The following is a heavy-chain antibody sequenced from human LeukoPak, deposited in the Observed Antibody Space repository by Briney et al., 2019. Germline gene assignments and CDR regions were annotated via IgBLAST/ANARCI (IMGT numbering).Heavy chain of an antibody. J-gene: IGHJ4*02. CDR2: IIGSGRTT. D-gene: IGHD2-2*01. CDR3: ASRSLGY. V-gene: IGHV3-23*01. Sequence: GGSLRLSCAASGFSFSSYAMSWVRQAPGKGLEWVSTIIGSGRTTFNADSMKGRFTISRDNAKNTLYLQMNSLRAEDTAVYYCASRSLGYWGQGTLVTVSS. CDR1: GFSFSSYA.